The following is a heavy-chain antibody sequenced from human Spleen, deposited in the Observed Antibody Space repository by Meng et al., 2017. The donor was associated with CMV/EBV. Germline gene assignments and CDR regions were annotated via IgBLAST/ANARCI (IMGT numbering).Heavy chain of an antibody. CDR1: GYTFSGYG. CDR3: ARDSSWLRLDSFDGMDV. Sequence: ASVKVSCKASGYTFSGYGINWVRQAPGQGLEWMGWISTYNGKTHYAQNLQGRVTMTTDTSTTTAYMELSSLRSEDTAVYYCARDSSWLRLDSFDGMDVWGQGTTVTVSS. CDR2: ISTYNGKT. J-gene: IGHJ6*02. D-gene: IGHD5-12*01. V-gene: IGHV1-18*01.